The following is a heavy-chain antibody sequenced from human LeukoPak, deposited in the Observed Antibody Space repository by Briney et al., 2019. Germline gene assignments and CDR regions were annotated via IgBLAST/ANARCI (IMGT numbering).Heavy chain of an antibody. CDR3: ARDFMYSITCAGC. J-gene: IGHJ4*02. CDR2: IKTDGSST. CDR1: GFTFSNYW. Sequence: GGSLRLSCAASGFTFSNYWMHWVRQVPGKGLMWVSRIKTDGSSTSYADSVKGRFTISRDNAKNTLYLQMNSLRVEDTAVYYCARDFMYSITCAGCWGQGTLVTVSS. V-gene: IGHV3-74*01. D-gene: IGHD6-13*01.